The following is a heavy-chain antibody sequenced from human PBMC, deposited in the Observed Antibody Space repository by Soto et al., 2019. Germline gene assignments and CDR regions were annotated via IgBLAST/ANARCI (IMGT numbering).Heavy chain of an antibody. Sequence: GASVKVSCKASGYTFTSYYMHWVRQAPGQGLEWMGIINPSGGSTSYTQKFQGRVTMTRDTSTSTVYMELSSLRSEDTAVYYCARVGIAARSRYWFDPWGQGTLVTVSS. CDR1: GYTFTSYY. CDR3: ARVGIAARSRYWFDP. CDR2: INPSGGST. J-gene: IGHJ5*02. D-gene: IGHD6-6*01. V-gene: IGHV1-46*03.